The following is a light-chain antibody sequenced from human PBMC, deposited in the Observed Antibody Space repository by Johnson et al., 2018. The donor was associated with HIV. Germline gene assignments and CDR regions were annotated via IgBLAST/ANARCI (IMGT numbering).Light chain of an antibody. CDR3: GTWDSRLSVYV. CDR2: ESN. J-gene: IGLJ1*01. CDR1: SFNIGINF. Sequence: QSVLTQPPSVSAAPGQRVTISCSGSSFNIGINFVSWYQQVPGTAPKLLICESNKRPSGIPNRFSGSKSGTSATLGITGLQTGDEADYYCGTWDSRLSVYVFGTGTKVPFL. V-gene: IGLV1-51*02.